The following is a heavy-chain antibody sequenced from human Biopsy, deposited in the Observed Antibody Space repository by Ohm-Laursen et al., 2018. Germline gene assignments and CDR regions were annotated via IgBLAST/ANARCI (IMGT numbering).Heavy chain of an antibody. CDR3: VSFLKDLNMAV. V-gene: IGHV3-74*01. J-gene: IGHJ6*02. D-gene: IGHD2-15*01. CDR1: GFTFNAYR. CDR2: IKSVGSWT. Sequence: SLRLSCSASGFTFNAYRMYWVRKVPGKGRVWVSHIKSVGSWTNYADSVKGRFTISRDNAKNTLYLQMNSLRAEDTAVYYCVSFLKDLNMAVWGQGTTVTVSS.